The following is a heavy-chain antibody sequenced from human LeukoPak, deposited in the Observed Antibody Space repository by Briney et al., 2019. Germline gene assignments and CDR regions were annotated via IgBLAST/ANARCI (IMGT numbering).Heavy chain of an antibody. CDR2: NYHSGST. CDR3: ARSLVVVPAAIDWFDP. Sequence: SETLSLTCAVSGYSISSGYYWGWIRQPPGKGLEGIGGNYHSGSTYYNPSLKSRVTISVDTSKNQFSLKLSSVTAADTAVYYCARSLVVVPAAIDWFDPWGQGTLVTVSS. J-gene: IGHJ5*02. CDR1: GYSISSGYY. D-gene: IGHD2-2*01. V-gene: IGHV4-38-2*01.